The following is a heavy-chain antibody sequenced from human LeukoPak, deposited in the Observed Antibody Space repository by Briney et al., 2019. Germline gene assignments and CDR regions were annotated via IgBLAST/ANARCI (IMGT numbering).Heavy chain of an antibody. CDR2: INSDGSIT. D-gene: IGHD3-10*01. J-gene: IGHJ4*02. CDR3: TRLYYYGSGSFR. V-gene: IGHV3-74*01. Sequence: GGSLRLSCVGSGFTFSNYWMNWVRQAPGEGLVWVSRINSDGSITTYADSVKGRFTISRDNAKNTLYLQMNSLGVEDTAVYYCTRLYYYGSGSFRWGQGTLVTVSS. CDR1: GFTFSNYW.